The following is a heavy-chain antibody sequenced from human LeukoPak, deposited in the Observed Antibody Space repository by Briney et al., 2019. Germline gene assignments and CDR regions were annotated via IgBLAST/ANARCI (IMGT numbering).Heavy chain of an antibody. CDR1: GGSFSGYY. CDR3: AREDPRPAGFDP. CDR2: INHSGST. J-gene: IGHJ5*02. V-gene: IGHV4-34*01. Sequence: SETLSLTCAVYGGSFSGYYWSWIRQPPGKGLEWIGEINHSGSTNYNPSLKSRVTISVDTSKNQFSLKLSSVTAADTAVYYCAREDPRPAGFDPWGQGTLVTVSS.